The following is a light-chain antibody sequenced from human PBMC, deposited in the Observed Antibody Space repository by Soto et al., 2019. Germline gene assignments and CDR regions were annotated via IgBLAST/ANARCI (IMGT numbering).Light chain of an antibody. Sequence: DIQMTQSPSSLSASVGDRVTITCRASQSISSYLNWYQQKPGKAPTLLIYAASSLQSGVLSRFSGSGSGTDFTLAISSLEPEDFATYYCHQSYSTPLIWNFGLGTKVDIK. CDR1: QSISSY. CDR2: AAS. J-gene: IGKJ3*01. V-gene: IGKV1-39*01. CDR3: HQSYSTPLIWN.